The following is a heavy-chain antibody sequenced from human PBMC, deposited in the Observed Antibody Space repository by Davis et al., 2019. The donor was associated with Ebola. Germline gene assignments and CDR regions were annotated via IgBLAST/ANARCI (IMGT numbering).Heavy chain of an antibody. CDR2: ISAGGTAP. Sequence: GESLKISCAASEFTFSSYGMTWVRQAPGKGLEWVSSISAGGTAPYYADSVKGRFTISRDNSKNTLYLQMNSLRAEDTAVYYCAKYLLGTTAYGMDVWGQGTTVTVSS. J-gene: IGHJ6*02. CDR1: EFTFSSYG. V-gene: IGHV3-23*01. CDR3: AKYLLGTTAYGMDV. D-gene: IGHD4-17*01.